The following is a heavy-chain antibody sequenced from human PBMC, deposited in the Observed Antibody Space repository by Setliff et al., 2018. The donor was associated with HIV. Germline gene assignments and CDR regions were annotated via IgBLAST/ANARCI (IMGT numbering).Heavy chain of an antibody. D-gene: IGHD1-26*01. CDR3: ARAELAGAGAQAVRAAGYYYGMDV. J-gene: IGHJ6*02. CDR1: GGTFSSYA. V-gene: IGHV1-69*10. Sequence: GASVKVSCKASGGTFSSYAISWVRQAPGQGLEWMGGIIPILGIANYAQKFQGRVTITADESTSTAYMELSSLRSEDTAVYYCARAELAGAGAQAVRAAGYYYGMDVWGQGTTVTVSS. CDR2: IIPILGIA.